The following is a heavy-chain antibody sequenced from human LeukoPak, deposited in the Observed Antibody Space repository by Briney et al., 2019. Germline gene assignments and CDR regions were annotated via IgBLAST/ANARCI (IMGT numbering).Heavy chain of an antibody. CDR1: GGSFSGYY. V-gene: IGHV4-34*01. D-gene: IGHD3-22*01. J-gene: IGHJ6*03. CDR3: ARARGRYDSSGYYRYYYYMDV. Sequence: SETLSLTCAVYGGSFSGYYWSWIRQPPGKGLEWIGEINHSGSTNYNPSLKSRVTISVDTSKNQFSLKQSSVTAADTAVYYCARARGRYDSSGYYRYYYYMDVWGKGTTVTVSS. CDR2: INHSGST.